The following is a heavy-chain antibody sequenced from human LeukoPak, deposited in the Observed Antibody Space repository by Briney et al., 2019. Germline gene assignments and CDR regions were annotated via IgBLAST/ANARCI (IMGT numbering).Heavy chain of an antibody. CDR1: GFTFSSYV. V-gene: IGHV3-30*18. J-gene: IGHJ4*02. CDR2: VSYDGTTT. D-gene: IGHD1-1*01. Sequence: GGSLRLSCAASGFTFSSYVMNWVRQAPGKGLEWVGIVSYDGTTTDYGDSVRGRFTISRDNSKRTLWLQMNSLTIEDTAVYYCAKGAKLESHFDYWGQGTLVTVSS. CDR3: AKGAKLESHFDY.